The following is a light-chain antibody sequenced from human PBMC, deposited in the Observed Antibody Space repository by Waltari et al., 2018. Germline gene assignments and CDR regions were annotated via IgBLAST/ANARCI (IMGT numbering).Light chain of an antibody. CDR1: QSLLHSNGYNY. CDR2: LGS. Sequence: DIGITQSQLSLPVTPREPASISCRSSQSLLHSNGYNYLDWYLQKPGQSPQLLIYLGSNRASGVPDRFSGSGSGTDFTLKISRVEAEDVGVYCCMQALQTPLTFGGGTKVEIK. J-gene: IGKJ4*01. V-gene: IGKV2-28*01. CDR3: MQALQTPLT.